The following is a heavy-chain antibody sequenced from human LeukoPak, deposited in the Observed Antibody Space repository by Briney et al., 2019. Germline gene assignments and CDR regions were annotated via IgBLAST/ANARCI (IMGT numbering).Heavy chain of an antibody. CDR2: LWYDGSNK. Sequence: GGPLRLSCAASGFTFSSYGMHWVRQAPGKGLEWVTFLWYDGSNKYYADSAKGRFTISRDNSKNTLYLQMNTLSAEDTAVYYCARDLGYFDYWGQGTLVTVSS. CDR1: GFTFSSYG. J-gene: IGHJ4*02. CDR3: ARDLGYFDY. V-gene: IGHV3-33*01.